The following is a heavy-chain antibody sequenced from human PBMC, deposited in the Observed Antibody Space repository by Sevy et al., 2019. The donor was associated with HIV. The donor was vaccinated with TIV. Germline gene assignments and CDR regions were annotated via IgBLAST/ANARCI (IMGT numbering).Heavy chain of an antibody. D-gene: IGHD3-10*01. J-gene: IGHJ6*02. CDR1: GLTFSSYS. CDR2: ISSSSSYI. CDR3: ARDRHGSGSSRGYGMDV. V-gene: IGHV3-21*01. Sequence: GGSLRLSCVASGLTFSSYSMKWVRQAPGKGLEWVSSISSSSSYIYYADSVKGRFTISRDNAKKSLYLQVNSLRAEDTAVYYCARDRHGSGSSRGYGMDVRGQGTTITVSS.